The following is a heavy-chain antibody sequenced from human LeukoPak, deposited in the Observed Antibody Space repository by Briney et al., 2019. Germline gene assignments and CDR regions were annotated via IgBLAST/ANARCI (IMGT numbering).Heavy chain of an antibody. CDR3: ARARGATSHTYYYFDY. CDR2: IYYSGST. D-gene: IGHD1-26*01. J-gene: IGHJ4*02. CDR1: GGSISSYY. V-gene: IGHV4-59*08. Sequence: PSETLSLTCTVSGGSISSYYWSWIRQPPGKGLEWIGYIYYSGSTNYNPSLKSRVTISVDTSKNQFSLKLSSVTAADTAVYYCARARGATSHTYYYFDYWGQGTLVTVSS.